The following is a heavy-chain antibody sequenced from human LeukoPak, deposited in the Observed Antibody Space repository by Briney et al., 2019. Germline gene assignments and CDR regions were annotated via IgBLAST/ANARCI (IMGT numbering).Heavy chain of an antibody. J-gene: IGHJ6*03. Sequence: SETLSLTCTVSGGSISSYYWSWIRQPPGKGLEWIGSIYYSGSTYYNPSLKSRVTISVDTSKNQFSLKLSSVTAADTAVYYCARQLYSSSWYYYYYMDVWGKGTTVTISS. CDR3: ARQLYSSSWYYYYYMDV. CDR2: IYYSGST. CDR1: GGSISSYY. D-gene: IGHD6-13*01. V-gene: IGHV4-59*05.